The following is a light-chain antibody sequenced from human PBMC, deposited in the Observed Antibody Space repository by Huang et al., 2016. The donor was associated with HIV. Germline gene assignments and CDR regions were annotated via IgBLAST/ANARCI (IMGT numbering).Light chain of an antibody. CDR2: SAS. J-gene: IGKJ2*01. CDR3: HQYYSFPYT. V-gene: IGKV1-16*01. Sequence: DIQMTQSPSSLSASVGDRVTVTCRASQGISNYLAWFQQKPGKAPKSLIYSASTLQTGVPSRFSGSGSGTDFTLTISGLQPDDSATFYCHQYYSFPYTFGQGTKLDIK. CDR1: QGISNY.